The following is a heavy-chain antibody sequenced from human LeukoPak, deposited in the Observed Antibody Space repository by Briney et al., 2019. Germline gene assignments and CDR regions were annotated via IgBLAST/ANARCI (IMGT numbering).Heavy chain of an antibody. CDR1: GFTFSSYA. V-gene: IGHV3-30*02. D-gene: IGHD6-13*01. Sequence: GGSLRLSCAASGFTFSSYAMSWVRQAPGKGLEWVSFIRYDGSNKYYPDSVRGRFTISRDNSKNTLYLQMNSLRAEDTAIYYCARDRTIAAAGTPADYWGQGTLVTVSS. CDR2: IRYDGSNK. CDR3: ARDRTIAAAGTPADY. J-gene: IGHJ4*02.